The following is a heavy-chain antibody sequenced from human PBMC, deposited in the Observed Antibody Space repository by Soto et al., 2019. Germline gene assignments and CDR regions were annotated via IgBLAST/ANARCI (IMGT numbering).Heavy chain of an antibody. D-gene: IGHD3-10*02. V-gene: IGHV3-30*03. J-gene: IGHJ4*02. CDR3: AIVRVADSPLDH. CDR2: MSYDGSAK. Sequence: QVQLVESGGGVVQPGRSLRLSCEGSGFIFSNNGMHWVRQAPGKGLEWVAFMSYDGSAKFLADSVKGRFTISRDNSKSTLFLHMRSLRAEDTAMYYCAIVRVADSPLDHWGQGTLVTVSS. CDR1: GFIFSNNG.